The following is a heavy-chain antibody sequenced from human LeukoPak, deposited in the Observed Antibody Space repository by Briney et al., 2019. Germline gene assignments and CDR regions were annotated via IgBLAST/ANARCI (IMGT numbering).Heavy chain of an antibody. CDR1: GITVSNNY. CDR3: ARIYN. J-gene: IGHJ4*02. V-gene: IGHV3-66*01. Sequence: GGSLRLSCAASGITVSNNYMSWVRQAPGKGLEWVSLIYSGGSTYYADSVRGRLTISRDNSKNTLYLQMNSLRVEDTAVYYCARIYNWGQGTLVTVSS. D-gene: IGHD4-4*01. CDR2: IYSGGST.